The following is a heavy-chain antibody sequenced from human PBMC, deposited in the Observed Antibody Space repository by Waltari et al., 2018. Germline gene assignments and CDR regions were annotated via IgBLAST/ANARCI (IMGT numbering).Heavy chain of an antibody. CDR2: IYYSGST. CDR3: ARDNKRAVAVGTGGMDV. D-gene: IGHD6-19*01. V-gene: IGHV4-38-2*02. CDR1: GYSISSGYY. J-gene: IGHJ6*02. Sequence: QVQLQESGPGLVKPSETLSLTCAVSGYSISSGYYWGWIRQPPGKGLEWIGYIYYSGSTNYNPSLKSRVTISVDTSKNQFSLKLSSVTAADTAVYYCARDNKRAVAVGTGGMDVWGQGTTVTVSS.